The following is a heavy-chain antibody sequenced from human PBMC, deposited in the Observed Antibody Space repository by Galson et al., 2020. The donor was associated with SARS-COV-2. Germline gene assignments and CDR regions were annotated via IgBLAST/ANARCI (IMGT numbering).Heavy chain of an antibody. CDR3: ARDGHSSRGWAFDY. Sequence: GGSLRLSCPASGFTSSDHAMHWVRQAPGKGLEWVAQIFSDGSEKYYGDSVRGRFTIARDSSKNTVYLQMNNLGVDETAVYYCARDGHSSRGWAFDYWGQGTLLTVSS. J-gene: IGHJ4*02. CDR1: GFTSSDHA. D-gene: IGHD6-19*01. CDR2: IFSDGSEK. V-gene: IGHV3-33*01.